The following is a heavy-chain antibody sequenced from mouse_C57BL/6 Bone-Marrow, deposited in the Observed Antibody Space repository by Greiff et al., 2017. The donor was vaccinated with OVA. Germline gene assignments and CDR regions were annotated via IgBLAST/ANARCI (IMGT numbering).Heavy chain of an antibody. Sequence: QVHVKQSGPELVKPGASVKISCKASGYTFTDYYINWVKQRPGQGLEWIGWIFPGSGSTYYNEKFKGKATLTVDKSSSTAYMLLSSLTSEDSAVYFCARYGSRTGGFAYWGQGTLVTVSA. V-gene: IGHV1-75*01. CDR1: GYTFTDYY. J-gene: IGHJ3*01. CDR2: IFPGSGST. CDR3: ARYGSRTGGFAY. D-gene: IGHD1-1*01.